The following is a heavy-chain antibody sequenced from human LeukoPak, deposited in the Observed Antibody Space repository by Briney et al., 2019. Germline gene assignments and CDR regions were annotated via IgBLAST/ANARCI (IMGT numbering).Heavy chain of an antibody. D-gene: IGHD5-18*01. Sequence: GGSLRLTCTASVFTVSGTLMDWVRQAPGKGLEWVSVIYDDDRTVYTDSVKGRFTISIDNSKNMVYLQMNSLRPEDSAVYYCTRDRAGTQRWVEFDLWGPGTLVTVSS. J-gene: IGHJ5*02. CDR1: VFTVSGTL. CDR3: TRDRAGTQRWVEFDL. V-gene: IGHV3-53*05. CDR2: IYDDDRT.